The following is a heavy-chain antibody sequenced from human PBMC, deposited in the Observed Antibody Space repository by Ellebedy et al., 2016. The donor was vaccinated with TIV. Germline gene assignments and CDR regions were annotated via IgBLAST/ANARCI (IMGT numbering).Heavy chain of an antibody. CDR3: TTGNSRSY. J-gene: IGHJ4*02. CDR2: IKSNTVGETR. D-gene: IGHD5-18*01. Sequence: GESLKISCAASGFTFTDAWMTWVRQGPGKGLGWVGRIKSNTVGETRDYAAPVKGRFTISMDDSKRTLFLQMNSLNAEDTAVYYCTTGNSRSYWGQGTLVTVSS. CDR1: GFTFTDAW. V-gene: IGHV3-15*01.